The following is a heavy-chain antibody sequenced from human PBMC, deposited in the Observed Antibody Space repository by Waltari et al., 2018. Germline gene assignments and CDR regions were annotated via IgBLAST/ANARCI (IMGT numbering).Heavy chain of an antibody. D-gene: IGHD3-3*01. CDR1: GGTFSSYA. Sequence: QVQLVQSGAEVKKPGSSVKVSCKASGGTFSSYAISWVRQAPGQGLEWMGGINAGNGNTKYSQKFQGRVTITRDTSASTAYMELSSLRSEDTAVYYCARSLLTIYYYYGMDVWGQGTTVTVSS. J-gene: IGHJ6*02. V-gene: IGHV1-3*01. CDR3: ARSLLTIYYYYGMDV. CDR2: INAGNGNT.